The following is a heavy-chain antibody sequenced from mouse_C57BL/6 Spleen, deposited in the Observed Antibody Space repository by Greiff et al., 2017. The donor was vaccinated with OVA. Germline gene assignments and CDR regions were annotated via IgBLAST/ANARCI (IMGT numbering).Heavy chain of an antibody. D-gene: IGHD1-1*01. Sequence: SGAELVRPGASVTLSCKASGYTFTDYEMHWVKQTPVHGLEWIGAIDPETGGTAYNQKFKGKAILTADKSSSTAYMELRSLTSEDSAVYYCTHYYGSSYVYFDYWGQGTTLTVSS. CDR3: THYYGSSYVYFDY. J-gene: IGHJ2*01. CDR2: IDPETGGT. V-gene: IGHV1-15*01. CDR1: GYTFTDYE.